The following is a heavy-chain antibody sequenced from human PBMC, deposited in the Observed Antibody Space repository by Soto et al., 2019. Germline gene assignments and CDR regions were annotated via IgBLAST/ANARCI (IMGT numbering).Heavy chain of an antibody. Sequence: GGSLRLSCAASGFTFSDHYMDWVRQAPGKGLEWVGRTRDKANSYTTEYAASVKGRFTISRDDSKNSLYLQMNSLKTEDTAVYYCARASSIAAAGHAPFDYWGQGTLVTVSS. CDR2: TRDKANSYTT. CDR1: GFTFSDHY. D-gene: IGHD6-13*01. J-gene: IGHJ4*02. V-gene: IGHV3-72*01. CDR3: ARASSIAAAGHAPFDY.